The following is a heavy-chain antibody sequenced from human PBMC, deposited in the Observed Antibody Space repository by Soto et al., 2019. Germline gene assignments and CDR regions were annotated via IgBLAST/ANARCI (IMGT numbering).Heavy chain of an antibody. CDR3: ARAYSSSDPSYGMDV. CDR1: GFTFSSYS. J-gene: IGHJ6*02. CDR2: ISSSSSTI. V-gene: IGHV3-48*02. D-gene: IGHD6-6*01. Sequence: GESLKISCAASGFTFSSYSMNWVRQAPGKGLEWVSYISSSSSTIYYADSVKGRFTISRDNAKNSLYLQMNSLRDEDTAVYYCARAYSSSDPSYGMDVWGQGTTVTVSS.